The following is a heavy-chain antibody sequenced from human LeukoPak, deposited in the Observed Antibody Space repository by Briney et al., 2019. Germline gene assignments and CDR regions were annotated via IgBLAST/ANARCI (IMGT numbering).Heavy chain of an antibody. CDR1: GGTFSSYA. CDR2: IIPIFGTA. Sequence: SVKVSCKASGGTFSSYAISWVRQAPGQGLEWMGGIIPIFGTANYAQKFQGRVTITADKSTSTAYMELSSLRSEDTAVYYCARECYGSGSYYSHWGQGTLVTVSS. D-gene: IGHD3-10*01. CDR3: ARECYGSGSYYSH. V-gene: IGHV1-69*06. J-gene: IGHJ4*02.